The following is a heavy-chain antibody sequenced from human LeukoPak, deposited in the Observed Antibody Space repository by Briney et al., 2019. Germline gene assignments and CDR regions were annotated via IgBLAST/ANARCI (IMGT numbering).Heavy chain of an antibody. CDR2: ISSSSSYI. CDR3: ARDVSGYDSGYFDY. CDR1: GFTFSSYS. D-gene: IGHD5-12*01. J-gene: IGHJ4*02. V-gene: IGHV3-21*01. Sequence: GGSLRLSCAASGFTFSSYSMNWVRQAPGKGLEWVSSISSSSSYIYCADSVKGRFTISRDNAKNSLYLQMNSLRAEDTAVYYCARDVSGYDSGYFDYWGQGTLVTVSS.